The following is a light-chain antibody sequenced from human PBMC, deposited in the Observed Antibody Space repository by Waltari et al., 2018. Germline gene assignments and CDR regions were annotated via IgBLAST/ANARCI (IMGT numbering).Light chain of an antibody. J-gene: IGKJ3*01. V-gene: IGKV3-15*01. CDR1: QSINNN. Sequence: ERVMTQSPVILSVSPGERAPLSCTASQSINNNLSWYQQKPGQPPRLLIYSASTRATGIPARFSGSGSGTQFTLTISSLQSEDFAVYFCQQYNAWPLTFGPGTKVHIK. CDR3: QQYNAWPLT. CDR2: SAS.